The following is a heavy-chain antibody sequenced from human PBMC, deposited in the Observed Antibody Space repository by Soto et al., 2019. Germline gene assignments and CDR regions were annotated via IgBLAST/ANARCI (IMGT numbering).Heavy chain of an antibody. CDR1: GGSFSGYY. J-gene: IGHJ6*02. CDR2: INHSGST. Sequence: SETLSLTXAVYGGSFSGYYWSWIRQPPGKGLEWIGEINHSGSTNYNPSLKGRVTISVDTSKNQFSLKLSSVTAADTAVYYCARGLGYCSSTSCYWVYYYGMDVWGQGTTVTVSS. D-gene: IGHD2-2*01. V-gene: IGHV4-34*01. CDR3: ARGLGYCSSTSCYWVYYYGMDV.